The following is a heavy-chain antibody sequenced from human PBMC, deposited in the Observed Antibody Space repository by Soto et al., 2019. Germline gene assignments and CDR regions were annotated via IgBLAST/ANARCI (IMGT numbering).Heavy chain of an antibody. D-gene: IGHD2-15*01. J-gene: IGHJ5*02. Sequence: SETLSLTCTVSGGSVSNSQYFWVWLRQPPGKGLEWIGTISHSGSVRYNPSLNSRVTISVDTSKNQFSLKLSSVTTADTAVYYCARVEHSLSGAVARGETNWFDPWGQGTLVTVSS. CDR3: ARVEHSLSGAVARGETNWFDP. V-gene: IGHV4-39*07. CDR1: GGSVSNSQYF. CDR2: ISHSGSV.